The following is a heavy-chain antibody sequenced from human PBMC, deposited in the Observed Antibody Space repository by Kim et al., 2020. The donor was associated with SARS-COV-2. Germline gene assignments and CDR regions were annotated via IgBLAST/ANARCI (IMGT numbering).Heavy chain of an antibody. CDR2: ISYDGSNK. CDR1: GFTFSSYA. CDR3: ARDISSAPFDY. Sequence: GGSLRLSCAASGFTFSSYAMHWVRQAPGKGLEWVAVISYDGSNKYYADSVKGRFTISRDNSKNTLYLQMNSLRAEDTAVYYCARDISSAPFDYWGQGTLVTVSS. J-gene: IGHJ4*02. D-gene: IGHD6-13*01. V-gene: IGHV3-30-3*01.